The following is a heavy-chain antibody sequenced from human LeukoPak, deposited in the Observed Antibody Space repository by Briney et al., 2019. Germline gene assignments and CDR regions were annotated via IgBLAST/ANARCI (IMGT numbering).Heavy chain of an antibody. V-gene: IGHV1-18*01. CDR3: ARVPAAMLRWFDP. D-gene: IGHD2-2*01. CDR2: ISAYNGNT. CDR1: GYTFTSYG. J-gene: IGHJ5*02. Sequence: ASVKVACKASGYTFTSYGISWVQQAPGQGLEWMGWISAYNGNTNYAQKLQGRVTMTTDTSTSTAYMELRSLRSDDTAVYYCARVPAAMLRWFDPWGQGTLVTVSS.